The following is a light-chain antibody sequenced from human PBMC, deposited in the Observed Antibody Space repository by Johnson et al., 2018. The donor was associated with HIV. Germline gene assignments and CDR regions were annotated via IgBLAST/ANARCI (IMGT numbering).Light chain of an antibody. Sequence: QSVLTQPPSVSAAPGQKVTISCSGSSSNIGNNYVSWFQQLPGTAPKLLIYDNNKRPSGIPDRFSGSKSGTSATLGITGLQTGDEADYYCGTWDSSLSALYVFGTSTKVTVL. J-gene: IGLJ1*01. CDR3: GTWDSSLSALYV. V-gene: IGLV1-51*01. CDR1: SSNIGNNY. CDR2: DNN.